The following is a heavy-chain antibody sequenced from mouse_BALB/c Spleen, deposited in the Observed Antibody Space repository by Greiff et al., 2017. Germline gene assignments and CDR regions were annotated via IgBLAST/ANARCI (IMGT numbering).Heavy chain of an antibody. CDR2: INPYNDGT. J-gene: IGHJ4*01. CDR1: GYTFTRYV. D-gene: IGHD2-4*01. Sequence: VQLQQSGPELVKPGASVKMSCKASGYTFTRYVMHWVKQKPGQGLEWIGYINPYNDGTKYNQKFQGKATVTSDISSSTAYMPLSILTSADSAVYYWARVPPDDDGYYAMDYWGEGTSVTVSA. V-gene: IGHV1-14*01. CDR3: ARVPPDDDGYYAMDY.